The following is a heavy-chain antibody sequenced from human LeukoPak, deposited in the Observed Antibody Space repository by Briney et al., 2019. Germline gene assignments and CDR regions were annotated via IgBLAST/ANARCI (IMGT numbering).Heavy chain of an antibody. V-gene: IGHV1-18*01. J-gene: IGHJ4*02. D-gene: IGHD3-22*01. CDR2: ISAYNGNT. Sequence: ASVKVSCMASGYTFTSYGISWVRQAPGQGLEWMGWISAYNGNTNYAQKLQGRVTMTTDTSTSTAYMELRSLRSDDTAVYYCARVIFGDYYYDSSGYPDYWGPGTLVTVSS. CDR3: ARVIFGDYYYDSSGYPDY. CDR1: GYTFTSYG.